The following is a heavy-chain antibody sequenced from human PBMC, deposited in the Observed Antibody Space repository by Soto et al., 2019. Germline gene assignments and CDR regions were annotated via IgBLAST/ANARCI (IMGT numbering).Heavy chain of an antibody. V-gene: IGHV6-1*01. CDR3: ARDYSSSSPYYYYGMDV. CDR1: GDSVSSNSAA. CDR2: TYYRSKWYN. D-gene: IGHD6-6*01. J-gene: IGHJ6*02. Sequence: PSQTLSLTCAISGDSVSSNSAAWNWIRQSPSRGLEWLGRTYYRSKWYNDYAVSVKSRITINPDTSKNQFSLQLNSVTPEGTAVYYCARDYSSSSPYYYYGMDVWGQGTTVTVSS.